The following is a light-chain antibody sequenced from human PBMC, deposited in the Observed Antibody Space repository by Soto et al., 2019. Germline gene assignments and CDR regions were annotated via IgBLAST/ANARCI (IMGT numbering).Light chain of an antibody. CDR1: QSVGSL. J-gene: IGKJ1*01. CDR2: GAS. Sequence: EIVLTQSPATLSVSPWEGATLSCRASQSVGSLLAWYQQKPGQAPRLLIYGASSRATGISDRFTGSGSGTDFTLTITTLEPEDFAVYYCQQYGSSPRTFGLGTKVDIK. V-gene: IGKV3-20*01. CDR3: QQYGSSPRT.